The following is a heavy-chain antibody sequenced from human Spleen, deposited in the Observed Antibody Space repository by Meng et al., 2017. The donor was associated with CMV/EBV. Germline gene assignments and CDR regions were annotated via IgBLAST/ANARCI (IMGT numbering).Heavy chain of an antibody. CDR1: GFMFEDYT. CDR3: AKVFGAGYTTSWYFDH. J-gene: IGHJ4*01. Sequence: GESLKISCAASGFMFEDYTMHWVRQAPGKGLEWVSLITWDGARTNYADSLKGRFTISRDNSKNSLYLQMNSLRTEDTAFYYCAKVFGAGYTTSWYFDHWGHGTLVTVS. D-gene: IGHD3-10*02. V-gene: IGHV3-43*01. CDR2: ITWDGART.